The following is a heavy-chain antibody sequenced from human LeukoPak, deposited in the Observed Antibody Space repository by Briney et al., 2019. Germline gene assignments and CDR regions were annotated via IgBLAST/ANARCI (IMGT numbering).Heavy chain of an antibody. CDR1: GFRFSDFT. CDR2: IGGRGGST. J-gene: IGHJ5*02. D-gene: IGHD3-16*01. CDR3: GEEGGA. V-gene: IGHV3-23*01. Sequence: GGSLRLSCAASGFRFSDFTMTWVRQAPGKGPEWVSAIGGRGGSTYYADSVGGRFTISRDNSKDMVYLQMNSLKVEDTATYYCGEEGGAWGQGTKVTDSS.